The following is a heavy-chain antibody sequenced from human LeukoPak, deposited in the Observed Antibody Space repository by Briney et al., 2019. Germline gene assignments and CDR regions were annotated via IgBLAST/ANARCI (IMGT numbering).Heavy chain of an antibody. CDR1: DDSTTMYY. CDR2: VDHTGST. CDR3: ARERVSSSTWYSTYYYYFYMDV. D-gene: IGHD1-1*01. V-gene: IGHV4-59*01. Sequence: SETLSLTCTVSDDSTTMYYWTWIRQPPGQELEWFGYVDHTGSTNFNPSLNGRVSISRDTSKNLFSLRLRSVTAADTAVYFCARERVSSSTWYSTYYYYFYMDVWGKGTTVTVSS. J-gene: IGHJ6*03.